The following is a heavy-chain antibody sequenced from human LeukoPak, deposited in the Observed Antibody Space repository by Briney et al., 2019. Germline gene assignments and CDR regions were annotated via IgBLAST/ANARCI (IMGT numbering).Heavy chain of an antibody. J-gene: IGHJ4*02. CDR2: ISGGGDST. D-gene: IGHD3-3*01. CDR3: AKDFAYRFLEWPHGLDY. V-gene: IGHV3-23*01. CDR1: GFTFSSNY. Sequence: PGGSLRLSCAASGFTFSSNYMSWVRQAPGKGLEWVSVISGGGDSTSYSDSVKGRFTISRDNSKNTVYLQMNSLRVDDTAVYYCAKDFAYRFLEWPHGLDYWGQGILVTVSS.